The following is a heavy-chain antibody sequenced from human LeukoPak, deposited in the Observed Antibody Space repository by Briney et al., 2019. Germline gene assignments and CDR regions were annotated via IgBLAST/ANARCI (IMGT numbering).Heavy chain of an antibody. V-gene: IGHV4-34*01. CDR2: INPSGST. D-gene: IGHD3-10*01. CDR1: GGSFSDYY. J-gene: IGHJ4*02. CDR3: ARLDASLAHLSGSFPDY. Sequence: PSETLSLTCAVYGGSFSDYYWSWIRQPPGKGLEWIGEINPSGSTNYNPSLKSRVTISVDTSKNQFSLKVSSVAAADTAVYFCARLDASLAHLSGSFPDYWGQGALVTVSS.